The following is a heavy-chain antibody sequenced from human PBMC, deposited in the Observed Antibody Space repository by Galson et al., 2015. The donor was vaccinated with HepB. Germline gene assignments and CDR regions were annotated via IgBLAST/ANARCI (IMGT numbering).Heavy chain of an antibody. CDR1: GYTFSGYF. J-gene: IGHJ4*02. CDR2: INPSSGGT. V-gene: IGHV1-2*02. Sequence: SGAEVKKPGESLKISCKASGYTFSGYFMHWVRQAPGQGLEWMGWINPSSGGTDYAQKFQGSVTMTRDTSISTAYMELSRLRSDDTAVYYCATGRTTTSYYFDYWGQGTLITVSS. CDR3: ATGRTTTSYYFDY. D-gene: IGHD1-1*01.